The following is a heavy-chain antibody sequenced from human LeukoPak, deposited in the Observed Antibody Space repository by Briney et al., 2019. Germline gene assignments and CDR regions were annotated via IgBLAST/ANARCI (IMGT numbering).Heavy chain of an antibody. CDR3: VTYYYDSSGYYYFGY. D-gene: IGHD3-22*01. V-gene: IGHV4-59*01. J-gene: IGHJ4*02. CDR2: IYYSGST. Sequence: PSETLSLTCTVSGGSISSYYWSWVRQPPGKGLEWIGYIYYSGSTNYNPSLKSRVTISVDTSKNQFSLKLSSVTAADTAVYYCVTYYYDSSGYYYFGYWGQGTLVTVSS. CDR1: GGSISSYY.